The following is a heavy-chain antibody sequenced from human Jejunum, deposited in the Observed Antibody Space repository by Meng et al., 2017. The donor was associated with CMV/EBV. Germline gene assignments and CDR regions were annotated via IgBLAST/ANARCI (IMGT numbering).Heavy chain of an antibody. D-gene: IGHD6-19*01. CDR1: GYTFSGYY. J-gene: IGHJ4*02. V-gene: IGHV1-2*06. CDR2: INPNSGGT. Sequence: CQTSGYTFSGYYIHWVRQAPGQGLEWMGRINPNSGGTNYAQNFQGGVTMTRDTSISTMYMELSRLRYDDTAVYYCARGAAVAGSFDYWGQGTLVTVSS. CDR3: ARGAAVAGSFDY.